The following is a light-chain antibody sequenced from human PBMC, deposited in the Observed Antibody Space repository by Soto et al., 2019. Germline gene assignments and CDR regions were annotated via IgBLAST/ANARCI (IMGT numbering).Light chain of an antibody. V-gene: IGKV1-9*01. CDR3: QQLNSYPPEFT. Sequence: IQLTQSPSSLSASVGDRVTITCRASQGISSYLAWYQQKPGKAPKLLIYAASTLQSGVPSRFSVSGSGTDFTLTISSLQLEDFATYYCQQLNSYPPEFTFGPGTKVDIK. CDR2: AAS. CDR1: QGISSY. J-gene: IGKJ3*01.